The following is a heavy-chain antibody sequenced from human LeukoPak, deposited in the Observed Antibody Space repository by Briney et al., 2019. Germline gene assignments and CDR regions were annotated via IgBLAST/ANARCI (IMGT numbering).Heavy chain of an antibody. J-gene: IGHJ4*02. D-gene: IGHD4-11*01. CDR3: ASAVTTGAYYFDY. CDR1: GYTFTNYG. CDR2: VSAYNGDT. Sequence: ASVKVSCKASGYTFTNYGITWVRQAPGQGLQGMGWVSAYNGDTKYAQNLQGRVTMTTDTSTSTAYMELRRLTSDDTAVYYCASAVTTGAYYFDYWGQGTLVTVSS. V-gene: IGHV1-18*01.